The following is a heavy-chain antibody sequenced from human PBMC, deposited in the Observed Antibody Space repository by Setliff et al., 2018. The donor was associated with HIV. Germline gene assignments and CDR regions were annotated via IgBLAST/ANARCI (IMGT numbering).Heavy chain of an antibody. CDR1: GGSISSSGYY. CDR3: ARGPFVLRFLERLVYFDY. V-gene: IGHV4-31*02. D-gene: IGHD3-3*01. CDR2: VYYSGST. J-gene: IGHJ4*02. Sequence: SETLSLTCSVSGGSISSSGYYWSWIRQHPGKGLDWIGRVYYSGSTDYNPPLQSRATLSIDTSKNQFSLKLTSVIAADTAIYYCARGPFVLRFLERLVYFDYWGQGKLVTVSS.